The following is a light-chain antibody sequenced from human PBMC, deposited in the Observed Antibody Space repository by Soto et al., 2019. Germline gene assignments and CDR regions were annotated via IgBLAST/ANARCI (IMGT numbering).Light chain of an antibody. J-gene: IGKJ2*01. CDR2: KTS. CDR1: QSLLDSDGDTY. Sequence: DIVMTQTPLSSPVTIGQPASISCRSSQSLLDSDGDTYLSWLQQRPGQPQRLLIYKTSSRFSGVPDRFSGSGAGTDFTLKISRVEVEDVGVYYCMQATQFPHTFGQGTKLEI. V-gene: IGKV2-24*01. CDR3: MQATQFPHT.